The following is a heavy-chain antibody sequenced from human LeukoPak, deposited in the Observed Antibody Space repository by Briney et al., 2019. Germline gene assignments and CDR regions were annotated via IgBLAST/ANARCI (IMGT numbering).Heavy chain of an antibody. CDR3: AREYYYDSSGYYKTVPLEY. D-gene: IGHD3-22*01. Sequence: ASVKVSCKASGYTFTSYYMHWVRQAPGQGLEWMGIINPSGGSTSYAQKFQGRVTMTRDMSTSTVYMELSSLRSEDTAVYYCAREYYYDSSGYYKTVPLEYWGQGTLVTVSS. CDR1: GYTFTSYY. V-gene: IGHV1-46*01. J-gene: IGHJ4*02. CDR2: INPSGGST.